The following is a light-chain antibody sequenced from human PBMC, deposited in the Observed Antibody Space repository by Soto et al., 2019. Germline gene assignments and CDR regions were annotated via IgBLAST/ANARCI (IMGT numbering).Light chain of an antibody. Sequence: QSVLTQPPSASGTPGQRASISCSGSSSNIGVNTVNWYQQLPGTAPRLLIYSSNQRPSGVPDRFSGSKSGTSASLAISGLQSEDEADYYCAAWDDSLNGHVVFGGWTKVTVL. V-gene: IGLV1-44*01. CDR1: SSNIGVNT. CDR3: AAWDDSLNGHVV. CDR2: SSN. J-gene: IGLJ2*01.